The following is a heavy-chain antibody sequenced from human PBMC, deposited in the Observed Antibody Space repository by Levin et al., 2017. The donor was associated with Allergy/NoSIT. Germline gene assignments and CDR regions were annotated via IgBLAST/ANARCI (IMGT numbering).Heavy chain of an antibody. CDR2: INPNLGDT. Sequence: AASVKVSCKTSGYIFTGYYMHWLRQAPGQGLEWLGWINPNLGDTRYAQKFQGRVTMTRDTSISTAYVELSSLRFDDTAVYYCARNVVWDSRLFDDWGQGTLVTVSS. CDR3: ARNVVWDSRLFDD. D-gene: IGHD1-26*01. V-gene: IGHV1-2*02. CDR1: GYIFTGYY. J-gene: IGHJ4*02.